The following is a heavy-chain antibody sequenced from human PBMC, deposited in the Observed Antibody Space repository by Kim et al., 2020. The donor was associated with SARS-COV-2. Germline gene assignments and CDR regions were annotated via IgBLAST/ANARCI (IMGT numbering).Heavy chain of an antibody. D-gene: IGHD2-15*01. CDR1: GITFNNYT. Sequence: GGSLRLSCAASGITFNNYTIHWVRQAPGKGLEWVTLVSYDGSYRQYADSVKGRFTISRDNSKNTVFLQMNSLRVEDTAVYYCASQDVVVVGASSGLYYWGQGTLVTVSS. J-gene: IGHJ4*02. CDR2: VSYDGSYR. CDR3: ASQDVVVVGASSGLYY. V-gene: IGHV3-30*04.